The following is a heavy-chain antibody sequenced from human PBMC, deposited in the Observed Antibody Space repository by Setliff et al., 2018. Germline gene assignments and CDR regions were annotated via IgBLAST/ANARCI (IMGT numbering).Heavy chain of an antibody. V-gene: IGHV3-15*01. Sequence: GGSLRLSCAASGFTFSNAWMSWVRQAPGKGLEWVGRIKSKTDGGTTDYAAPVKGRFTISRADSKNTLYLQMNSLKTEDTAVYYCTRRITIFGVVIKNDYWGQGTLVTVSS. CDR2: IKSKTDGGTT. CDR1: GFTFSNAW. D-gene: IGHD3-3*01. J-gene: IGHJ4*02. CDR3: TRRITIFGVVIKNDY.